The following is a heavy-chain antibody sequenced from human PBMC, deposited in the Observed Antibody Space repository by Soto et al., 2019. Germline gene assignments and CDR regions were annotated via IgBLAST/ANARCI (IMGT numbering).Heavy chain of an antibody. CDR2: ISAYNGNT. D-gene: IGHD6-13*01. CDR1: GYTFTSYG. CDR3: ARGGDSSSWTNWFDP. J-gene: IGHJ5*02. V-gene: IGHV1-18*01. Sequence: QVQLVQSGAEVKKPGASVKVSCKASGYTFTSYGISWVRQAPGQGLEWMGWISAYNGNTNYAQKLQGRVTMTTDTTXSTADMELRSLTSDDTAVYYCARGGDSSSWTNWFDPWGQGTLVTVSS.